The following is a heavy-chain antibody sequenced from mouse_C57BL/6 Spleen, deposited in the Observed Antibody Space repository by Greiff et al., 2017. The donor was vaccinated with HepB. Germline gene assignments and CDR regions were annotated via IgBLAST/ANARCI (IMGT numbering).Heavy chain of an antibody. CDR2: INPSTGGT. CDR3: ARAHFYYYGSSHYAMDY. CDR1: GYSFTGYY. V-gene: IGHV1-43*01. D-gene: IGHD1-1*01. Sequence: EVQLQQSGPELVKPGASVKISCKASGYSFTGYYMHWVKQSSEKSLEWIGEINPSTGGTSYNQKFKGKATLTVDKSSSTAYMQLKSLTSEDSAVYYCARAHFYYYGSSHYAMDYWGQGTSVTVSS. J-gene: IGHJ4*01.